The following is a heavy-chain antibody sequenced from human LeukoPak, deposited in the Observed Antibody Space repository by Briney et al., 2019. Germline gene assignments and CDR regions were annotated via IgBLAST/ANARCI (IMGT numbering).Heavy chain of an antibody. Sequence: GGSLRLSCAASGFTFSDYYMNWIRQAPGKGLEWVSYISSSGSTIYYADSVKGRFTISRDNAKNSLYLQMNSLRAVDTAVYYCARIERDSSSWQIDYWGQGTLVTVSS. J-gene: IGHJ4*02. CDR2: ISSSGSTI. CDR3: ARIERDSSSWQIDY. V-gene: IGHV3-11*01. D-gene: IGHD6-13*01. CDR1: GFTFSDYY.